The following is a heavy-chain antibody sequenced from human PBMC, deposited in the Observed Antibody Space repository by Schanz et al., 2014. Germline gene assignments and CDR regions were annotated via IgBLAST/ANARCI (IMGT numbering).Heavy chain of an antibody. CDR1: GFTFSSYA. CDR3: ARDISDASGKDDY. Sequence: EVQLVESGGGLVQPGGSLRLSCAASGFTFSSYAMSWVRQAPGKGLEWVSAISGSGGDATYYADSVKGRFTISRDNSKSTLFLQMNSLRVEDSAIYYCARDISDASGKDDYWGQGTLVTVSS. CDR2: ISGSGGDAT. J-gene: IGHJ4*02. D-gene: IGHD2-15*01. V-gene: IGHV3-23*04.